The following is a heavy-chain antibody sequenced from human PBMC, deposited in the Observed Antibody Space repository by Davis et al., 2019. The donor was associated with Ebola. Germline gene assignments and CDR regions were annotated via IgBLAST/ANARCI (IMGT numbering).Heavy chain of an antibody. V-gene: IGHV3-33*08. Sequence: GESLKISCAASGSTFSSYGMHWVRQAPGKGLEWVAVIWYDGSNKYYADSVKGRFTISRDNSKNTLYLQMNSLRAEDTAVYYCARVALAGDPDYWGQGTLVTVSS. D-gene: IGHD4-17*01. CDR1: GSTFSSYG. CDR2: IWYDGSNK. J-gene: IGHJ4*02. CDR3: ARVALAGDPDY.